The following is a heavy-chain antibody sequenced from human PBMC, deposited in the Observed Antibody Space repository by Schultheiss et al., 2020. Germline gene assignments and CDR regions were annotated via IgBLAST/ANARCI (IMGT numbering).Heavy chain of an antibody. V-gene: IGHV1-46*01. CDR3: ARVDCSSTSCHPWFDP. CDR1: GYTFTSYY. Sequence: GESLKISCKASGYTFTSYYMHWVRQAPGQGLEWMGIINPSGGSTSYAQKFQGRVTMTRDTSTSTVYMELSSLRSDDTAVYYCARVDCSSTSCHPWFDPWGQRTLVNVSS. J-gene: IGHJ5*02. D-gene: IGHD2-2*01. CDR2: INPSGGST.